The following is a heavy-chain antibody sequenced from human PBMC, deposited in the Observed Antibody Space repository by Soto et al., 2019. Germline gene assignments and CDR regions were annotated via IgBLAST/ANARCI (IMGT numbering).Heavy chain of an antibody. Sequence: QVQLVQSGAEVKKPGASVKVSCKASGYTFSSYFISWVRQATGQGLEWMGWISAYNGNTNYAQNLQGRVTMTTDTSTSTAYMELRSLRPVDTAVYYCARDLPPVDYWGQGTLVSVSS. CDR1: GYTFSSYF. CDR2: ISAYNGNT. J-gene: IGHJ4*02. CDR3: ARDLPPVDY. V-gene: IGHV1-18*01.